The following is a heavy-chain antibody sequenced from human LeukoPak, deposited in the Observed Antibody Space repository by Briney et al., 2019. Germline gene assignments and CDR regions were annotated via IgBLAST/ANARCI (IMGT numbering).Heavy chain of an antibody. CDR3: ARVPNWGFAYYFDD. CDR2: ISSSSSYI. Sequence: GGSLRLSCAASGFTFSSYSMNWVRQAPGKGLEWVSSISSSSSYIYYADSVKGRFTISRDNAKNSLYLQMNSLRAEDTAVYYCARVPNWGFAYYFDDWGQGTLVTVSS. D-gene: IGHD7-27*01. CDR1: GFTFSSYS. J-gene: IGHJ4*02. V-gene: IGHV3-21*01.